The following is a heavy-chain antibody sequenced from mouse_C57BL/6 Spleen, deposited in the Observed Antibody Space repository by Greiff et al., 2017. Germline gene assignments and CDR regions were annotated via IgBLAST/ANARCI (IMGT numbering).Heavy chain of an antibody. CDR1: GYTFTSYT. V-gene: IGHV1-4*01. CDR3: ARRQLGGFDY. Sequence: QVHVKQSGAELARPGASVKMSCKASGYTFTSYTMHWVKQRPGQGLEWIGYINPSSGYTKYNQKFKDKATLTADKSSSTAYMQLSSLTSEDSAVYYCARRQLGGFDYWGQGTTLTVSS. CDR2: INPSSGYT. J-gene: IGHJ2*01. D-gene: IGHD4-1*02.